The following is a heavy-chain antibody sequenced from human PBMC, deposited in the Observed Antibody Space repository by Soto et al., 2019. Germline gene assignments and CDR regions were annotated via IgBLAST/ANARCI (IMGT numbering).Heavy chain of an antibody. CDR1: GFTFSSYS. J-gene: IGHJ4*02. CDR2: ISSSSSYI. CDR3: ARETYYYDSSGYYIHYFDY. D-gene: IGHD3-22*01. V-gene: IGHV3-21*01. Sequence: GGSLRLSCAASGFTFSSYSMNWVRQAPGKGLEWVSSISSSSSYIHYADSVKGRFTISRDNAKNSLYLQMNSLRAEDTAVYYCARETYYYDSSGYYIHYFDYWGQGTLVTVSS.